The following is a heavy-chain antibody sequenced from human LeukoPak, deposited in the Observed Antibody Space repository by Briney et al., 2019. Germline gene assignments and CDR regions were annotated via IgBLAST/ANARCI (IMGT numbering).Heavy chain of an antibody. CDR1: GGSFSGYY. D-gene: IGHD3-16*01. J-gene: IGHJ4*02. CDR3: ARDRVGLALDY. Sequence: SKTLSLTCAVYGGSFSGYYWSWIRQHPGKGLEWIGYIYYSGSTYYNPSLKSRVIISADTSKNQFSLKLSSVTAADTAVYYCARDRVGLALDYWGQGTLVTVSS. CDR2: IYYSGST. V-gene: IGHV4-31*11.